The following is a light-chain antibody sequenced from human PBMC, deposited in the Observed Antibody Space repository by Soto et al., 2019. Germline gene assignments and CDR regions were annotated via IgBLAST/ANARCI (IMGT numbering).Light chain of an antibody. CDR3: QQYNNWPTT. CDR2: GAS. J-gene: IGKJ1*01. V-gene: IGKV3-20*01. Sequence: EIVLTQSPGTLSLSPGERATLSCRASQSVSSNYLAWYQQKPGQAPRLLIYGASNRATGIPARFSGSGSGTDFTLTISRLEPEDFAVYYCQQYNNWPTTFGQGTKVDIK. CDR1: QSVSSNY.